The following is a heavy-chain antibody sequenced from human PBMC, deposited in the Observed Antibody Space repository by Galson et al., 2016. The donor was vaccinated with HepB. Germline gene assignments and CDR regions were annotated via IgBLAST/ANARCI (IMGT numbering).Heavy chain of an antibody. V-gene: IGHV1-69*06. CDR1: GGTFSSYA. J-gene: IGHJ4*02. Sequence: SVKVSCKASGGTFSSYAISWVRQAPGQGLEWMGGIVPMFGTPNFAQKFQDRVTTTAEKPTSTAYMELSSLRSEDTAVYYCAYHGDYYDTSGYETFDYWGQGTLVTVSS. CDR2: IVPMFGTP. D-gene: IGHD3-22*01. CDR3: AYHGDYYDTSGYETFDY.